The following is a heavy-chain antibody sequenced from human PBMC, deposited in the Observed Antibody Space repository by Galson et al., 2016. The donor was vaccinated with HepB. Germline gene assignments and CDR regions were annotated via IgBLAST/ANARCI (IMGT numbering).Heavy chain of an antibody. V-gene: IGHV3-74*03. CDR1: GFAFGSYV. CDR3: ARDKGHSNNPWYY. J-gene: IGHJ4*02. Sequence: SLRLSCAASGFAFGSYVMHWVRQAPGKGLEWVSRISHDATVTTHADAAKGRFTISRDNADKSLYLHMKSLGAEDTAVYYCARDKGHSNNPWYYWGQGTLVTVSS. CDR2: ISHDATVT. D-gene: IGHD4-11*01.